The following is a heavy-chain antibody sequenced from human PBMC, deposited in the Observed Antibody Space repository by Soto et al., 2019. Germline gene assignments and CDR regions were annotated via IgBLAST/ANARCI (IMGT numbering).Heavy chain of an antibody. V-gene: IGHV3-23*01. CDR3: APSLYSANHVEFDY. D-gene: IGHD2-15*01. Sequence: EVQLFGSGGGLVQPGGSLRLSCAASGFTFSNYAMSWVRQAPGKGPEWVSAISGGGGNTYYADSVKGRFTISRDNSRNAMYLQLDSLRAEDTAVYYCAPSLYSANHVEFDYWGQGALVAVSS. J-gene: IGHJ4*02. CDR2: ISGGGGNT. CDR1: GFTFSNYA.